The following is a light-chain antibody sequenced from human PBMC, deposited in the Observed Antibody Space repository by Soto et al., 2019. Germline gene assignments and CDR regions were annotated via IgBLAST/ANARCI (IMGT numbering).Light chain of an antibody. V-gene: IGLV2-18*02. Sequence: QLVLTQPPSVSGFPGQSVTISCTGTSSDVGSYNRVSWYQQPPGTAPKLMIYEVSNRPSGVPDRFSGSKSGNTASLTISGLQAEDEADYYCSSYTSSSTFDVVFGGGTKVTVL. CDR1: SSDVGSYNR. CDR3: SSYTSSSTFDVV. CDR2: EVS. J-gene: IGLJ2*01.